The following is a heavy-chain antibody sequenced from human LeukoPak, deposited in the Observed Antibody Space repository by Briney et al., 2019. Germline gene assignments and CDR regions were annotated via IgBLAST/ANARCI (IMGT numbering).Heavy chain of an antibody. Sequence: GGSLRLSCAASGFTFSSYAMSWVRQAPGKGLEWVSAISGSGGSTYYADSVKGRFTISRDNSKNTLYLQMNSLRAEDTAVYYCARDRQYGDYVAYFDYWGQGTLVTVSS. J-gene: IGHJ4*02. V-gene: IGHV3-23*01. CDR3: ARDRQYGDYVAYFDY. CDR1: GFTFSSYA. D-gene: IGHD4-17*01. CDR2: ISGSGGST.